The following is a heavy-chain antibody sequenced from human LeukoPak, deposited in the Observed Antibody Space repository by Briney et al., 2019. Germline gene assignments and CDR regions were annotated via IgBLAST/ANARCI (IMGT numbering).Heavy chain of an antibody. CDR3: ARSSCLASTCNNFYGMDV. Sequence: SETLPLTCTVSGGSISSSSHYWGWIRQPPGNGLEWIGNIHNGGSTYYNPSLESRVTMSVDTSKNQVSLRLTSVTAADTAVYYCARSSCLASTCNNFYGMDVWGQGTTVTVSS. CDR1: GGSISSSSHY. J-gene: IGHJ6*02. CDR2: IHNGGST. D-gene: IGHD1/OR15-1a*01. V-gene: IGHV4-39*01.